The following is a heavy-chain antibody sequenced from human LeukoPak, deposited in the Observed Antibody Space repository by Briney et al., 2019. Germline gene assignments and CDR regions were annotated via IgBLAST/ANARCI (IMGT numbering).Heavy chain of an antibody. CDR3: ARAAVNLHPNHYYYMDV. J-gene: IGHJ6*03. CDR2: MDPYNGNT. CDR1: GYTFTSYD. V-gene: IGHV1-8*01. Sequence: ASVEVSCKASGYTFTSYDINWVRQATGQGLEWMGWMDPYNGNTGYAQKFEGRVIMTRDTSISTAYLELSSLTSEDTAVYYCARAAVNLHPNHYYYMDVWGKGTTVTVSS.